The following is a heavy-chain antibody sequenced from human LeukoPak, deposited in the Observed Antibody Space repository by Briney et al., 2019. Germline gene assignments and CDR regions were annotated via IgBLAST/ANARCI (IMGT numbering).Heavy chain of an antibody. V-gene: IGHV4-30-4*01. CDR1: GGSISSGDYY. J-gene: IGHJ4*02. CDR2: IYYSGST. CDR3: ARDRPAGVDY. D-gene: IGHD3-10*01. Sequence: SETLSLTCTVSGGSISSGDYYWSWIRQPPGKGLEWIGYIYYSGSTYYNPSLKSRVTISVDTSKNQFSLRLSSVTAADTAVYYCARDRPAGVDYWGQGTLVTVSS.